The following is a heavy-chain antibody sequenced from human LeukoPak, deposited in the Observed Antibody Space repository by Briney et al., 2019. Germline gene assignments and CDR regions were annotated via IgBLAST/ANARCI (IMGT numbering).Heavy chain of an antibody. Sequence: GASVKVSCKASGYTFTSYAMHRVRQAPGQRLKWMGWINAGNGNTKYSQKFQGRVTIARDTSASTAYMELGSLISEDTAVYYCARDSGEYYFDYWGQGTPVTVSS. D-gene: IGHD2-15*01. CDR1: GYTFTSYA. J-gene: IGHJ4*02. V-gene: IGHV1-3*01. CDR2: INAGNGNT. CDR3: ARDSGEYYFDY.